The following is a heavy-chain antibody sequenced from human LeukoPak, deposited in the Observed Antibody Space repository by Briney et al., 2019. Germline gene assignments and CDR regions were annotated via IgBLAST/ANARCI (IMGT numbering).Heavy chain of an antibody. CDR3: ARSGYSSSREYYYYYYGMDV. CDR2: ISSSSRYI. V-gene: IGHV3-21*01. CDR1: GFIFSSDR. J-gene: IGHJ6*02. D-gene: IGHD6-13*01. Sequence: PGGSLRLSCAGSGFIFSSDRMKWVRQAPGKGLEWVSSISSSSRYIYYADSVKGGLTIYRDNGKNSLYLQMNRLRAEDTAVYYCARSGYSSSREYYYYYYGMDVWGQGTTVTVSS.